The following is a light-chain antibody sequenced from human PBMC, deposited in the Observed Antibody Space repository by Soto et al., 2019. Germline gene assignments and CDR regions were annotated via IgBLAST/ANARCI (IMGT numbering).Light chain of an antibody. CDR1: SGHSSYI. V-gene: IGLV4-60*02. CDR3: ETWDSNTV. J-gene: IGLJ3*02. Sequence: QLVLTQSSSASASLGSSVKLTCTLSSGHSSYIIAWHQQQPGKAPRYLMKLEGSGSYNKGSGVPDRFSGSSSGADRYLTISNLQFEDEADYYCETWDSNTVFGGGTKVTVL. CDR2: LEGSGSY.